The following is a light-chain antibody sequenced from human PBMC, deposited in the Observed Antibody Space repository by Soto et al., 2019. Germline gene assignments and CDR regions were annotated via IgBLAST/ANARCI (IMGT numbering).Light chain of an antibody. CDR3: LQHYAYPPT. Sequence: DIQMTQSPSALSASVGDTVTVTCRASQAIGNHLAWFQQQPGKVPQRLIFSVSTLQTGAPSRFSGSGSETDFTLTITNLQPEDFASYFCLQHYAYPPTFGGGT. CDR1: QAIGNH. J-gene: IGKJ4*01. CDR2: SVS. V-gene: IGKV1-17*03.